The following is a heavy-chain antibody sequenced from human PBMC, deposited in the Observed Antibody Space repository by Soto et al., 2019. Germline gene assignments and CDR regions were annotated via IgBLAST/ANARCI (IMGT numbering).Heavy chain of an antibody. CDR2: ISSSGNTI. CDR1: GFTFSDYY. V-gene: IGHV3-11*01. Sequence: QVQLVESGGGVVKTSGSLRIACAASGFTFSDYYMSWVRQAPGKGLEWVSYISSSGNTIYYADSVKGRFTISRDNAKNAVYLQMNSLRAEDTAQYFCAKMSSENYYDPVFSWGQGTLVTVSS. CDR3: AKMSSENYYDPVFS. D-gene: IGHD3-22*01. J-gene: IGHJ5*02.